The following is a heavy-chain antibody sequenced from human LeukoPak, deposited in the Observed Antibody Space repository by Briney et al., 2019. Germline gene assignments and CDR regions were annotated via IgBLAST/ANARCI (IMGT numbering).Heavy chain of an antibody. CDR3: ARDLEDYDYVWGSYRYGFDY. J-gene: IGHJ4*02. D-gene: IGHD3-16*02. CDR2: IIPILGIA. CDR1: GGTFSSYA. V-gene: IGHV1-69*04. Sequence: ASVKVSCKASGGTFSSYAISWVRQAPGQGLEWMGRIIPILGIANYAQKFQGRVTITADKSTSTAYMELSSLRSEDTAVYYCARDLEDYDYVWGSYRYGFDYWGQGTLVTVSS.